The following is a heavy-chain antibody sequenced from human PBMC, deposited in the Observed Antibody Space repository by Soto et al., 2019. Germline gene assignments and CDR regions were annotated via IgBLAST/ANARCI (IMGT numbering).Heavy chain of an antibody. CDR2: IYTGGST. Sequence: EVQLVESGGGLVQTGGSLRLSCVASGFTVSSNYMSWVRQAPGKGLEWVSVIYTGGSTYYADSVKGRFTISRHNSKNTLYLQMNSLRTEDTAVYYCARDRGFGSGSQGVDCWGQGTLVTVSS. D-gene: IGHD3-10*01. CDR3: ARDRGFGSGSQGVDC. CDR1: GFTVSSNY. V-gene: IGHV3-53*04. J-gene: IGHJ4*02.